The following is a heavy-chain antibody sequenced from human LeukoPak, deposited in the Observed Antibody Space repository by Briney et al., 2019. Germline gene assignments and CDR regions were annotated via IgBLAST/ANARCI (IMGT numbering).Heavy chain of an antibody. J-gene: IGHJ6*03. CDR2: IYSGGST. V-gene: IGHV3-53*01. CDR1: GFTVSSNY. D-gene: IGHD3-16*02. CDR3: AKSWGYTRPYYNYMDV. Sequence: GGSLRLSCAASGFTVSSNYMSWVRQAPGKGLEWVSVIYSGGSTYYADSVKGRFTISRDNSKNTLYLQMNSLRPEDTAVYYCAKSWGYTRPYYNYMDVWGKGTTVTVSS.